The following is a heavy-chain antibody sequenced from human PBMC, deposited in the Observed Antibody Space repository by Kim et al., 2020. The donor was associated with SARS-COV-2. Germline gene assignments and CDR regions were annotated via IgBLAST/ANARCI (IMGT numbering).Heavy chain of an antibody. J-gene: IGHJ4*02. V-gene: IGHV3-11*06. CDR2: ISSSSSYT. D-gene: IGHD3-22*01. Sequence: GGSLRLSCAASGFTFSDYYMSWIRQAPGKGLEWVSYISSSSSYTNYADSVKGRFTISRDNAKNSLYLQMNSLRAEDTAVYYCASWGSGYNSHADYWGQGTLVTVSS. CDR1: GFTFSDYY. CDR3: ASWGSGYNSHADY.